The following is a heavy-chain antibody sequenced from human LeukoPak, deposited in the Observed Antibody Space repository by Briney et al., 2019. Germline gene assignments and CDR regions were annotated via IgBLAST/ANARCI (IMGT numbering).Heavy chain of an antibody. CDR3: ARSTRKNWFDP. D-gene: IGHD1-14*01. Sequence: SETLSLTCTVSGGSITSFYWSWIRQPAGKGLEWIGYIYYSGSTNYNPSLKSRVTISVDTSKNQFSLKLSSVTAADTAVYYCARSTRKNWFDPWGQGTLVTVSS. CDR1: GGSITSFY. CDR2: IYYSGST. J-gene: IGHJ5*02. V-gene: IGHV4-59*01.